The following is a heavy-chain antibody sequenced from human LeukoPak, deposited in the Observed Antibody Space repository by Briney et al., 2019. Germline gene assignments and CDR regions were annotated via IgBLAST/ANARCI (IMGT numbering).Heavy chain of an antibody. CDR2: ISTSSIYI. CDR3: ARDLVYYDSSGGDY. CDR1: GFTFSGYW. V-gene: IGHV3-21*01. J-gene: IGHJ4*02. D-gene: IGHD3-22*01. Sequence: PGGSLRLSCAASGFTFSGYWMHWVRQAPGKGLEWVSSISTSSIYIYYADSVKGRFTISRDNAKNSLYLQMNSLRAEDTAVYYCARDLVYYDSSGGDYWGQGTLVTVSS.